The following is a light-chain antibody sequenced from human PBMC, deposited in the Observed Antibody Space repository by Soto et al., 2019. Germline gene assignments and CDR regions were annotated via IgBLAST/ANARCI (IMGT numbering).Light chain of an antibody. V-gene: IGKV1-39*01. Sequence: DIQMTQSPSSLSASVADRVSLPCRAGQNVGSFVNWYKQKPAKAPRXXSYATSNLQSGVPSRISGSGSGTEFTLTISSVPPEDFATYFCQQSYSAQYTFGQGTKVDIK. J-gene: IGKJ2*01. CDR3: QQSYSAQYT. CDR2: ATS. CDR1: QNVGSF.